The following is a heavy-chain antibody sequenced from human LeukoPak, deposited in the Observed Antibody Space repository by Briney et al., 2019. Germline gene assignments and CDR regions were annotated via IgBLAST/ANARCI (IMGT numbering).Heavy chain of an antibody. CDR3: ARVRGNQESSPFVKPKLYFDY. J-gene: IGHJ4*02. V-gene: IGHV3-48*04. D-gene: IGHD1-14*01. CDR1: GFTFNTYN. CDR2: ISSSGTTI. Sequence: GGSLRLSCEASGFTFNTYNMNWVRQAPGKGLEWIATISSSGTTISYADSVKGRFTISRDNAKNSLYLQMDSLRAEDTAVYYCARVRGNQESSPFVKPKLYFDYWGQGTLVTVSS.